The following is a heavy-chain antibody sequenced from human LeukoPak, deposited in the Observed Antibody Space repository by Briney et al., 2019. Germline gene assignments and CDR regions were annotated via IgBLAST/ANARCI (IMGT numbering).Heavy chain of an antibody. J-gene: IGHJ4*02. CDR1: GFTFSSYG. CDR3: ARAGFFGDTATILPY. V-gene: IGHV3-30*19. CDR2: ISYDGSNK. Sequence: PGGSLRLSCAASGFTFSSYGMHWVRQAPGKGLEWVAVISYDGSNKYYADSVKGRFTISRDNSKNTLYLQMNSLRAEDTAVYYCARAGFFGDTATILPYWGQGTLVTVSS. D-gene: IGHD5-18*01.